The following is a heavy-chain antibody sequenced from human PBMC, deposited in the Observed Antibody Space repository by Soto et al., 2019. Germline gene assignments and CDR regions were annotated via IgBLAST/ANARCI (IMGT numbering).Heavy chain of an antibody. D-gene: IGHD4-17*01. CDR3: ATGKGNDYGAYGYWFDP. CDR2: ISGSGGST. J-gene: IGHJ5*02. Sequence: GGSLRLSCAASGFTFSSYAMSWVRQAPGKGLEWVSAISGSGGSTYYADSVKGRFTISRDNSKNTLYLQMNSLRSEDTAVYYCATGKGNDYGAYGYWFDPWGKGTRVTASS. V-gene: IGHV3-23*01. CDR1: GFTFSSYA.